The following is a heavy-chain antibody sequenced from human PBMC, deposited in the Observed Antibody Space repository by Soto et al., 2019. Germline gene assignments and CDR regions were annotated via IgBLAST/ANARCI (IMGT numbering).Heavy chain of an antibody. CDR1: GGSLLGYY. CDR3: ARGGNVLLWFGDPNPSYYGMDG. CDR2: INHSGST. D-gene: IGHD3-10*01. J-gene: IGHJ6*02. Sequence: PYVTLSLPCTVYGGSLLGYYGILISQKHGKGLEWIGEINHSGSTNYNPSPRSRVTITVDTPKNQFPLKLISVTAADTAVDYCARGGNVLLWFGDPNPSYYGMDGWGQGTSVT. V-gene: IGHV4-34*01.